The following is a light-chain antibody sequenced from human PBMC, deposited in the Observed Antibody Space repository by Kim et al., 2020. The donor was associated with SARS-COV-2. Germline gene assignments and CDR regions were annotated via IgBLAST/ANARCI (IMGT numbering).Light chain of an antibody. V-gene: IGLV2-23*02. CDR2: EVN. J-gene: IGLJ2*01. CDR3: SSYAGSSTYVE. Sequence: QSIAVSCTGSSSDVGSYNLVSWYQQFPGKAPKLIIYEVNKRPSGVSDRFSGSKAGSTASLTISGLQSEDEADYTCSSYAGSSTYVEFAGGTQLTVL. CDR1: SSDVGSYNL.